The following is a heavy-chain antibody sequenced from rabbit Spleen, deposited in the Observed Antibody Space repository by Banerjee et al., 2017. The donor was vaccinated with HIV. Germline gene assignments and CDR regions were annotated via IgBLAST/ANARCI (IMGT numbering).Heavy chain of an antibody. Sequence: QSLEESGGDLVKPGASLTLTCTASGFSFSITYYMCWVRQAPGKGLEWIACIDSGGSGSAAYANWAKGRFTISKTSSTTVTLQMTSLTAADTATYFCARDSGTSFSSYGMDLWGPGTLVTVS. CDR1: GFSFSITYY. D-gene: IGHD8-1*01. V-gene: IGHV1S40*01. CDR2: IDSGGSGSA. CDR3: ARDSGTSFSSYGMDL. J-gene: IGHJ6*01.